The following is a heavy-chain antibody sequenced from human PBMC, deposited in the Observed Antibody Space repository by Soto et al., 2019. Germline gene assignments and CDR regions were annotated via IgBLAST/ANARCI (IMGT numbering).Heavy chain of an antibody. CDR1: GYTFTGYY. CDR2: INPNSGGT. Sequence: QVQLVQSGAEVKKPGASVKVSCKASGYTFTGYYMHWVRQAPGQGLEWMGWINPNSGGTNYAQKFQGRVTMTRDTSISTGYMELRRLRSDDTAVYYCASGAREGGTFYYYYGMDFWGQGTTVTVSS. D-gene: IGHD2-15*01. V-gene: IGHV1-2*02. CDR3: ASGAREGGTFYYYYGMDF. J-gene: IGHJ6*02.